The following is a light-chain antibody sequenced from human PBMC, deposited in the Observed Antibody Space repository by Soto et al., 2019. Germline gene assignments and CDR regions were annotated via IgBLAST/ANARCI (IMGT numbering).Light chain of an antibody. Sequence: IVLTPSPGTLSLFSGGRATLPCRASQSVSSSYLAWYQQKPGQAPRLLIYGASSRATGIPDRFSGSGSGTDFTLTISRLEPEDFAVYFCQHYGSSLWTFGQGTKVDIK. CDR1: QSVSSSY. CDR3: QHYGSSLWT. J-gene: IGKJ1*01. V-gene: IGKV3-20*01. CDR2: GAS.